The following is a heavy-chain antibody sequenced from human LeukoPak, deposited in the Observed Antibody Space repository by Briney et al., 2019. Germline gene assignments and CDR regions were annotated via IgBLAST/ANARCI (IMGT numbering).Heavy chain of an antibody. J-gene: IGHJ3*02. D-gene: IGHD3-16*01. V-gene: IGHV1-69*04. CDR1: GGTFSSYA. Sequence: SVKVSCKASGGTFSSYAISWVRQAPGQGLEWMGRIIPILGIANYAQKFQGGVTITADKSTSTAYMELSSLRSEDTAVYYCARSDYDYVWGSPPHDAFDIWGQGTMVTVSS. CDR3: ARSDYDYVWGSPPHDAFDI. CDR2: IIPILGIA.